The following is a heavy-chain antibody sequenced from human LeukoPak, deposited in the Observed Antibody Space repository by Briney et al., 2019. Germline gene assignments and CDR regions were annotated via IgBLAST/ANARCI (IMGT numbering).Heavy chain of an antibody. V-gene: IGHV3-30*04. CDR3: ARQEARNYYYEGLDY. CDR2: ISYNGGRK. CDR1: GFGFSGYA. D-gene: IGHD3-22*01. J-gene: IGHJ4*02. Sequence: GGSLRLSCVASGFGFSGYAIHWVRQAPGKGLEWVALISYNGGRKDYADSVKGRFTIDRDNSKNTVYLHMNSLRPDDTAIYFCARQEARNYYYEGLDYWGQGNLVTVSS.